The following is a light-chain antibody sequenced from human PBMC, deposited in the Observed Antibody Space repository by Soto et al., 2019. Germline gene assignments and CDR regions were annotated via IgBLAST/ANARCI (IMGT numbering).Light chain of an antibody. CDR2: EVS. CDR1: SSNIGGYKH. V-gene: IGLV2-14*01. J-gene: IGLJ1*01. CDR3: SSYTTSSTQV. Sequence: QSALTQPASVSGSPGQSITISCTGTSSNIGGYKHVSWYQQHPGKAPKLMIYEVSNRPSGVSKRFSGSKSGNTASLTISGLHAEDEADYCCSSYTTSSTQVFGTGTKLTVL.